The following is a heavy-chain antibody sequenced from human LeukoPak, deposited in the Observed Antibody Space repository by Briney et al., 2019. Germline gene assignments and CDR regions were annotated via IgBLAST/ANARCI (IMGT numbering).Heavy chain of an antibody. J-gene: IGHJ5*02. CDR2: ISSSGSTI. V-gene: IGHV3-11*01. Sequence: GGSLRLSCAASGFTFSDYYMSWIRQAPGKGLEWVSYISSSGSTIYYADSVKGRFTISRDNAKNSLYLQTNSLRAGDTAVYYCARSTLWFGEPSFDPWGQGTLVTVSS. D-gene: IGHD3-10*01. CDR3: ARSTLWFGEPSFDP. CDR1: GFTFSDYY.